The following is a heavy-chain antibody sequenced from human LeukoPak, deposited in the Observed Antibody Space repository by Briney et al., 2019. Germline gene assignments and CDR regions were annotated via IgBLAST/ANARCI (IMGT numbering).Heavy chain of an antibody. CDR1: GFTFSNYA. CDR3: ARCRHFDWPDYYCSYMDV. Sequence: GKSLRLSCAAAGFTFSNYAMHWVRQAPGKGLEWVAVISYDGSNKYYADSVKGRFTISRDDSKNTLYLQMNSLRADDTAVYYCARCRHFDWPDYYCSYMDVWGKGTTVTISS. CDR2: ISYDGSNK. V-gene: IGHV3-30*04. J-gene: IGHJ6*03. D-gene: IGHD3-9*01.